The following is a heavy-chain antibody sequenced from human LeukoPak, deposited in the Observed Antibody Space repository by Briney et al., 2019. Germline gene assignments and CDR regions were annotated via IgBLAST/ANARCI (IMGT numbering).Heavy chain of an antibody. CDR1: GGSISSSSYY. J-gene: IGHJ5*02. Sequence: SGTLSLTCTVSGGSISSSSYYWGWIRQPPGKGLEWIGSIYYSGNTYYNPSLKSRVTVSVDTPKNQFSLKLNSVTAADTAVYYCARLPSSSWLNWFDPWGQGTLVTVSS. D-gene: IGHD6-13*01. V-gene: IGHV4-39*01. CDR2: IYYSGNT. CDR3: ARLPSSSWLNWFDP.